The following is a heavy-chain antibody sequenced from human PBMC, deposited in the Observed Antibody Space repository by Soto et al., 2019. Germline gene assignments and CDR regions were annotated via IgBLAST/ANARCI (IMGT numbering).Heavy chain of an antibody. Sequence: GGSLRLSCEVSGSIFSGSEMHWVRQASGKGLEWVGRIGSRHNNYATVYAASMRGRFTISRDDSKNTAYLQMNSLKTEDTAMYYCTLYNFLAGYRFAYWGRGSLVTVSS. J-gene: IGHJ4*02. V-gene: IGHV3-73*01. CDR1: GSIFSGSE. CDR2: IGSRHNNYAT. CDR3: TLYNFLAGYRFAY. D-gene: IGHD3-9*01.